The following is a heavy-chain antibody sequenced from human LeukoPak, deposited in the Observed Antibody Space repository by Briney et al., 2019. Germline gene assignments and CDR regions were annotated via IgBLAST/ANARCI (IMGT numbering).Heavy chain of an antibody. V-gene: IGHV4-39*07. CDR1: GGSISSSSYY. J-gene: IGHJ5*02. CDR2: IYYSGST. Sequence: PSETLSLTCTVSGGSISSSSYYWGWIRQPPGKGLEWIGSIYYSGSTYYNPSLKSRVTISVDTSKNQFSLKLSSVTAADTAVYYCARVYTAKNCWFDPWGQGTLVTVSS. D-gene: IGHD3-16*01. CDR3: ARVYTAKNCWFDP.